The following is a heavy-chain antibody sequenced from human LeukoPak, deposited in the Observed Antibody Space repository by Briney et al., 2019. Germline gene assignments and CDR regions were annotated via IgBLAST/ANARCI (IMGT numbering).Heavy chain of an antibody. CDR2: INPNSGGT. CDR3: ARSPRYSGYDLDAVRRLFDY. Sequence: GASVKVSCKTSGYTFTGYYIYWVRQAPGQGLEWMGWINPNSGGTNYAQKFQGRVTMTRDTSISTAYMELSRLRSDDTAVYYCARSPRYSGYDLDAVRRLFDYWGQGTLVTVSS. V-gene: IGHV1-2*02. CDR1: GYTFTGYY. D-gene: IGHD5-12*01. J-gene: IGHJ4*02.